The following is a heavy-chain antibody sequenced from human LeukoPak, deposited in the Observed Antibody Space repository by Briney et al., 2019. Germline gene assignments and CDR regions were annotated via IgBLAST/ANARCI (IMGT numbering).Heavy chain of an antibody. J-gene: IGHJ4*02. CDR3: ARDIFPHFNILTAYNY. D-gene: IGHD3-9*01. V-gene: IGHV7-4-1*02. CDR1: GYSFTTYA. CDR2: INTNTGKP. Sequence: ASVKVSCKTSGYSFTTYALNWVRQAPGQGLEWMGLINTNTGKPTYAQGFTGRFVFSLESSVSTAYLQISSLKAEDTAVYYCARDIFPHFNILTAYNYWGQGALVTVSS.